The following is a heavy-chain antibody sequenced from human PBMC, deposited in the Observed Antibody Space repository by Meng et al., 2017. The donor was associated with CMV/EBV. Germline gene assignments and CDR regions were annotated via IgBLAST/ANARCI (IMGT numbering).Heavy chain of an antibody. CDR1: GFRFDDYG. Sequence: LYCAASGFRFDDYGMTWVRQAPGKGLEWVSGINGNGGSTDYADSVKGRFTISRDNAKNSLYLQMNSLRAEDTALYYCARVLSGAIDYWGQGTLVTVSS. J-gene: IGHJ4*02. CDR2: INGNGGST. V-gene: IGHV3-20*04. D-gene: IGHD7-27*01. CDR3: ARVLSGAIDY.